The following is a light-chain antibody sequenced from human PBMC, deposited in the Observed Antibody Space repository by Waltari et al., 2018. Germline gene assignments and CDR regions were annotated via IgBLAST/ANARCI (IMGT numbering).Light chain of an antibody. CDR2: GSS. CDR1: QSVSSNY. Sequence: VLTQSPGTLSLSPGARATLPCRASQSVSSNYVAWYQQRPGQAPRLLIHGSSIRATGIPDRFSGSGSGTDVTVTISRLEPEDFAVYYCQQYGRSWNTFGQGTKLEIK. CDR3: QQYGRSWNT. J-gene: IGKJ2*01. V-gene: IGKV3-20*01.